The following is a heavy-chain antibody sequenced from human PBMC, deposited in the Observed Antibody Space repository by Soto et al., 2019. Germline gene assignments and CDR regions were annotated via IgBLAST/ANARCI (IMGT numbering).Heavy chain of an antibody. CDR1: GGTFSSYT. CDR3: AREGGGYCSSTSCYDHLDY. V-gene: IGHV1-69*04. D-gene: IGHD2-2*01. J-gene: IGHJ4*02. Sequence: ASVKVSCKASGGTFSSYTISWVRQAPGQGLEWMGRIIPILGIANYAQKFQGRVTITADKSTSTAYMELSSLRSEDTAVYYCAREGGGYCSSTSCYDHLDYWGQGTLVTVSS. CDR2: IIPILGIA.